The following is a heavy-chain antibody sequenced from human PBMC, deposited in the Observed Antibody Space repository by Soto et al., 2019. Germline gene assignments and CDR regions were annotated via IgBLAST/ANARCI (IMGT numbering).Heavy chain of an antibody. CDR2: INPSGGST. V-gene: IGHV1-46*04. CDR3: ARGIGSTSWAKYYYYGMDV. J-gene: IGHJ6*02. CDR1: GYTFTGYY. Sequence: QMQLVQSGAEVKKPGASVKVSCKTSGYTFTGYYIFWVRQAPGQGLELMGIINPSGGSTIYAQKLPGRVTVSRDTSTGTVYMELSSLRSEDTALYYCARGIGSTSWAKYYYYGMDVWGQGTTVTVSS. D-gene: IGHD2-2*01.